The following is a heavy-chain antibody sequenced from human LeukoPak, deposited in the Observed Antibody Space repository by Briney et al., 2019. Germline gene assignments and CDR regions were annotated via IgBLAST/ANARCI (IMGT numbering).Heavy chain of an antibody. Sequence: MASETLSLTCTVSGGSISSYYWSWIRQPPGKGLEGIGYIYYSGSTNYNPSLKSRVTISVDTSKNQFSLKLSSVTAADTAVYYCASGHDFWSGYYFLWGQGTLVTVSS. V-gene: IGHV4-59*01. CDR2: IYYSGST. CDR3: ASGHDFWSGYYFL. D-gene: IGHD3-3*01. CDR1: GGSISSYY. J-gene: IGHJ4*02.